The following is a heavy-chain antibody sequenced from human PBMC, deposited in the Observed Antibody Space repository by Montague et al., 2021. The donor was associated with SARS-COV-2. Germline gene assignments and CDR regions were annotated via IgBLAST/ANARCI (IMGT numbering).Heavy chain of an antibody. CDR2: IQQDESEK. CDR3: ARGVKGGQDQDY. Sequence: SLRLSCAASGFTFSRYWMSWVRQAPGRGLEWVANIQQDESEKNYVESVKGRFTISRDNGRNELYLQMNSLRVEDTALYYCARGVKGGQDQDYWGQGTLVTVSS. J-gene: IGHJ4*02. CDR1: GFTFSRYW. V-gene: IGHV3-7*01. D-gene: IGHD2-15*01.